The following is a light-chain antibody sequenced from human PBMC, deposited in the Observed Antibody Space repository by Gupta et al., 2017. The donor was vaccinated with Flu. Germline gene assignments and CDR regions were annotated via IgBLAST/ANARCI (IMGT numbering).Light chain of an antibody. V-gene: IGLV2-14*01. CDR3: SSYTSKSTLV. Sequence: SLTISCTGTSSDVGYYNYVSWYQQHPGKVPKLLIYEVSYRPSGVSNRFSGSKSGNTATLTISGLQADDEADYYCSSYTSKSTLVFGGGTKLTVL. J-gene: IGLJ2*01. CDR2: EVS. CDR1: SSDVGYYNY.